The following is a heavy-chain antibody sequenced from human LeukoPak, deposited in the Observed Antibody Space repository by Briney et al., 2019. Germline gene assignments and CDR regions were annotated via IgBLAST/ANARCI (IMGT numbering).Heavy chain of an antibody. Sequence: SVKVSCKASGGTFSSYAISWVRQAPGQGLEWMGGIIPIFGTANYAQKFQGRVTITADESTSTAYMELSSLRSEDTAVYYCAREMSVRGVPNRDAFDIWGQGTMVTVSS. D-gene: IGHD3-10*01. V-gene: IGHV1-69*13. CDR2: IIPIFGTA. CDR1: GGTFSSYA. CDR3: AREMSVRGVPNRDAFDI. J-gene: IGHJ3*02.